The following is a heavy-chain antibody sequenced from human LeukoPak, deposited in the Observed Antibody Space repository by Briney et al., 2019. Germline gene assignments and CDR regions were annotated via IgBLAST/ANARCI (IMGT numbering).Heavy chain of an antibody. V-gene: IGHV3-21*04. D-gene: IGHD3-22*01. CDR2: ISSTSSYI. J-gene: IGHJ4*02. CDR1: GFTFSSYS. Sequence: GSLRLSCAASGFTFSSYSMNWVRQAPGKGLEWVSSISSTSSYIYYADSVKGRFTISRDNSKNTLYLQMNSLRAEDTAVYYCAKSARPYDSSPDYWGQGTLVTVSS. CDR3: AKSARPYDSSPDY.